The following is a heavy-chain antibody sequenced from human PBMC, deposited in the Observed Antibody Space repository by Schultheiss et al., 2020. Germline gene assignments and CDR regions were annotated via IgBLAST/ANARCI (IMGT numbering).Heavy chain of an antibody. Sequence: GESLKISCAASGFTVSSNYMSWVRQAPGKGLEWVSAISGSGGSTYYADSVKGRFTISRDNSKNTLYLQMNSLRAEDTAVYYCAKDGHYYYEFDAFDIWGQGTMVTVSS. V-gene: IGHV3-23*01. J-gene: IGHJ3*02. D-gene: IGHD3-22*01. CDR1: GFTVSSNY. CDR3: AKDGHYYYEFDAFDI. CDR2: ISGSGGST.